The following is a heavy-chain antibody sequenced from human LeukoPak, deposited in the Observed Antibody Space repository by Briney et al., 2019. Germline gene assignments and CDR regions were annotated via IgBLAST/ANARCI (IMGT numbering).Heavy chain of an antibody. Sequence: SQTLSLTCTISGDSVSSNSAAWNWIRQSPSRGLEWLGRTYYRSKWYTDYALSVKSRITINPDTSKNQFSLQLNSVTPEDTAVNYCARGYGYYFDYWGQGTLVTVSP. V-gene: IGHV6-1*01. J-gene: IGHJ4*02. CDR1: GDSVSSNSAA. D-gene: IGHD5-18*01. CDR3: ARGYGYYFDY. CDR2: TYYRSKWYT.